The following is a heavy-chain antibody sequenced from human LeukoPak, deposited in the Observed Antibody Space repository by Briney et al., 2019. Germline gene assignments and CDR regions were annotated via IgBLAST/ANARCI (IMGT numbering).Heavy chain of an antibody. Sequence: GRSLRLSCAAPGFTFSSYAMHWVRLAPGKGLEWVAVISYDGSNKYYADSVKGRFTISRDNSKNTLYLQMNSLRAEDTAVYYCARGNVPAASPPFDYWGQGTLVTVSS. CDR1: GFTFSSYA. CDR2: ISYDGSNK. V-gene: IGHV3-30-3*01. J-gene: IGHJ4*02. D-gene: IGHD2-2*01. CDR3: ARGNVPAASPPFDY.